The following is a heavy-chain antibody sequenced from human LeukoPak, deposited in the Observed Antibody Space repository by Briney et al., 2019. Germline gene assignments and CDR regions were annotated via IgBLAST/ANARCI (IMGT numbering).Heavy chain of an antibody. CDR1: GFTFSSYE. Sequence: PGGSLRLSCAASGFTFSSYEMNWVRQAPGKGLEWVSYISSSGSTIYYADSVKGRFTISRDNAKNSLYLQMNSLRAEDTAVYYSARDEYYGSGSGEAFDIWGQGTMVTVSS. D-gene: IGHD3-10*01. V-gene: IGHV3-48*03. CDR3: ARDEYYGSGSGEAFDI. J-gene: IGHJ3*02. CDR2: ISSSGSTI.